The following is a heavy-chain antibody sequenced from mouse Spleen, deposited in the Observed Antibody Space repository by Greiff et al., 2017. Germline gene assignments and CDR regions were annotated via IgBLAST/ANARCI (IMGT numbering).Heavy chain of an antibody. J-gene: IGHJ2*01. CDR1: GYAFSSSW. V-gene: IGHV1-82*01. CDR2: IYPGDGDT. Sequence: QVQLQQSGPELVKPGASVKISCKASGYAFSSSWMNWVKQRPGKGLEWIGRIYPGDGDTNYNGKFKGKATLTADKSSSTAYMQLSSLTSEDSAVYFWARERTADYWGQGTTLTVSS. CDR3: ARERTADY.